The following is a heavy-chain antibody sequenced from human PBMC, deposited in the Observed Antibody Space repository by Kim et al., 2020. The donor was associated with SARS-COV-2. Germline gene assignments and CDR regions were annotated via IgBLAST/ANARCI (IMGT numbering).Heavy chain of an antibody. Sequence: SETLSLTCTVSGGSVSSGSYYWSWIRQPPGKGLEWIGYIYYSGSTNYNPSLKSRVTISVDTSKNQFSLKLSSVTAADTAVYYCARDRRYCSGGSCHGGWFDPWGQGTLVTVSS. CDR1: GGSVSSGSYY. CDR2: IYYSGST. V-gene: IGHV4-61*01. D-gene: IGHD2-15*01. J-gene: IGHJ5*02. CDR3: ARDRRYCSGGSCHGGWFDP.